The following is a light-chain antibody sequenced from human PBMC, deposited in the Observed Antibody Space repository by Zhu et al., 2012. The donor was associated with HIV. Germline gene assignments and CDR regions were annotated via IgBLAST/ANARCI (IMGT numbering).Light chain of an antibody. V-gene: IGKV3-20*01. CDR2: NGA. CDR3: QQYGSSPRT. J-gene: IGKJ1*01. Sequence: EIVMTQSPATLSVSPGDRATLSCRASQSIDSNYLAWYQQKPGQAPRLLIYNGASRATGIPDRFSGSGSGTDFTLIINRLEPEDFAMYYCQQYGSSPRTFGQGTKVEIK. CDR1: QSIDSNY.